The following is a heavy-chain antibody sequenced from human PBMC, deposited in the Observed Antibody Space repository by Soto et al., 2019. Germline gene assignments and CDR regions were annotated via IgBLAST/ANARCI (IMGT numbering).Heavy chain of an antibody. CDR1: GLNFASYA. V-gene: IGHV3-23*01. CDR2: TSGDAANT. D-gene: IGHD1-20*01. J-gene: IGHJ2*01. Sequence: ESGGGLVQSGGSLRLYCAASGLNFASYAMTWIRQAQGQGLEWVSATSGDAANTQYADSVKGRFTMSRDNSKNTLYQQMNSLRAKDTAVYFFAKYITAATRFFDLWGSVTLVTVYS. CDR3: AKYITAATRFFDL.